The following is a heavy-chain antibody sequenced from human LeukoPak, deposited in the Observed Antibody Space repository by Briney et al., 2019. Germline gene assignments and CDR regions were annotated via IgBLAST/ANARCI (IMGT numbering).Heavy chain of an antibody. CDR3: TTELRDWGYDSYYFDY. V-gene: IGHV3-15*01. CDR1: GFTFSNAW. CDR2: IKSKTDGGTT. J-gene: IGHJ4*02. Sequence: PGGSLRLSCAASGFTFSNAWMSWVRQAPGKGLEWVGRIKSKTDGGTTDYAAPVKGRFTISRDDSKNTLYLQMNSLKTEDTAVYYCTTELRDWGYDSYYFDYWGQGTLVTVSS. D-gene: IGHD5-12*01.